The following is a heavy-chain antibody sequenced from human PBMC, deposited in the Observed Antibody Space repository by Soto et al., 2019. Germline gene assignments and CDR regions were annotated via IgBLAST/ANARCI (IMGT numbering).Heavy chain of an antibody. V-gene: IGHV3-48*01. D-gene: IGHD6-19*01. Sequence: GSLRLSCAASGFTFSSYSMNWVRQAPGKGLEWVSYISSSSSTIYYADSVKGRFTISRDNSKNTVYLDMNSLRAEDTAVYYCARDGAPEYSSGWYRMRLNFDYWGQGTLVTVSS. CDR1: GFTFSSYS. CDR3: ARDGAPEYSSGWYRMRLNFDY. CDR2: ISSSSSTI. J-gene: IGHJ4*02.